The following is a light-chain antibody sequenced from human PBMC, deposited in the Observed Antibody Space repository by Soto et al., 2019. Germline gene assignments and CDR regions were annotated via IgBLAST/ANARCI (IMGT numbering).Light chain of an antibody. CDR2: DAS. J-gene: IGKJ1*01. Sequence: DIQMTQSPSTLSASVGDRVTITCRASQSISSWLAWYQQKPGKAPKLLIYDASRLESGDPSRFIGSGSGTEFTLTISRLHPDDFATYHCQQYNSYPCTFGQGTKVEIK. CDR1: QSISSW. CDR3: QQYNSYPCT. V-gene: IGKV1-5*01.